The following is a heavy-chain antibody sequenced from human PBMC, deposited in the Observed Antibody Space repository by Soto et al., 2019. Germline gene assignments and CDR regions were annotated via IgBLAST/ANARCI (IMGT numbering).Heavy chain of an antibody. D-gene: IGHD3-22*01. Sequence: SETLSLTCAVSGGSISSGGYSWSWIRQPPGKGLEWIGYIYHSGSTYYNPSLKSRVTISVDRSKNQFSLKLSSVTAADTAVYYCARFYDSSGYYDYWGQGTLVTVSS. J-gene: IGHJ4*02. CDR3: ARFYDSSGYYDY. CDR2: IYHSGST. CDR1: GGSISSGGYS. V-gene: IGHV4-30-2*01.